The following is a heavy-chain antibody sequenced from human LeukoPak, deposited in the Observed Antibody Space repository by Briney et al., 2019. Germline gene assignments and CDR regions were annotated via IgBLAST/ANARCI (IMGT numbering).Heavy chain of an antibody. V-gene: IGHV1-8*01. D-gene: IGHD6-19*01. J-gene: IGHJ4*02. CDR3: ARGGSSGWYVDY. CDR2: MNPNSGNT. Sequence: ASVKVSCKASGYTFTSYDINWVRQATGQGLEWMGWMNPNSGNTGYAQKFQGRVTMTRNTSISTAYMELSSLRSEDAAVYYCARGGSSGWYVDYWGQGTLVTVSS. CDR1: GYTFTSYD.